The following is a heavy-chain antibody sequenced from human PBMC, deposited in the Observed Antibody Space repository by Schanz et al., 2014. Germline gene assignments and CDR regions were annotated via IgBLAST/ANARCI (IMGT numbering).Heavy chain of an antibody. CDR2: ITRSGGGT. CDR1: GFTFSSYA. J-gene: IGHJ1*01. V-gene: IGHV3-64D*06. D-gene: IGHD2-21*02. CDR3: VKDAYCASDGCPAECFQH. Sequence: EVQLVESGGYLVQPGGSLRLSCSASGFTFSSYAMHWVRQASGKGLEYVSAITRSGGGTYYSDSVKGRFTISRDNSKNTLYLQMSSLRHEYSAVYYCVKDAYCASDGCPAECFQHWGQGTLVAVSS.